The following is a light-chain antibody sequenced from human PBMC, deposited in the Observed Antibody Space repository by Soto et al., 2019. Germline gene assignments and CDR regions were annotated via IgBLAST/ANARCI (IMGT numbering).Light chain of an antibody. CDR3: SSYTNINTRACV. Sequence: QSALTQPASVSGSPGQSITISCTGTSSDVGSYNFVSWYQQYPGKVPKLMIYEGTKRPSGVSNRFSGSKSGNTASLTISGLQAEDEAEYYCSSYTNINTRACVFGTGTKVTVL. J-gene: IGLJ1*01. CDR1: SSDVGSYNF. CDR2: EGT. V-gene: IGLV2-14*02.